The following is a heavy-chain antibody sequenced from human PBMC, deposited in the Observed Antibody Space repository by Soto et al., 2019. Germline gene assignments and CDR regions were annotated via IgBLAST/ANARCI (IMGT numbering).Heavy chain of an antibody. CDR2: INAGNGNT. J-gene: IGHJ5*02. Sequence: ASVKVSCKASGYTFTSYAMHWVRQAPGQRLEWMGWINAGNGNTKYSQKFQGRVTITRDTSASTAYMELSSLRSEDTAVYYCARSPLYSSSSRVWWFDPWGQGTLVTVSS. CDR1: GYTFTSYA. CDR3: ARSPLYSSSSRVWWFDP. V-gene: IGHV1-3*01. D-gene: IGHD6-6*01.